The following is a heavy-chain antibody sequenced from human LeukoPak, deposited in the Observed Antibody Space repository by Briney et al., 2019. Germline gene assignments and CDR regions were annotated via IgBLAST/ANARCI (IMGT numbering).Heavy chain of an antibody. V-gene: IGHV3-48*02. CDR1: GFTFRSYS. J-gene: IGHJ3*02. CDR3: ARAATYYYDSSGYYPYAFDI. D-gene: IGHD3-22*01. CDR2: ISSTSSTI. Sequence: GGSLRLSCAASGFTFRSYSMHWVRQAPGKGLEWVSYISSTSSTIYYADSVKGRFTISRDNAKNSLYLQLNSLRDEGTAVYYCARAATYYYDSSGYYPYAFDIWGQGTMVTVSS.